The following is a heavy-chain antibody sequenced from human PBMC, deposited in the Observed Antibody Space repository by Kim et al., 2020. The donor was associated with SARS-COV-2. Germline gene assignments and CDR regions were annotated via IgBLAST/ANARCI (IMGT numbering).Heavy chain of an antibody. D-gene: IGHD6-6*01. V-gene: IGHV4-39*01. CDR3: ARSDYSTSSGRRWYFDL. CDR1: GGSISSSSYY. Sequence: SETLSLTCTVSGGSISSSSYYWGWIRQPPGKGLEWIGSIYYSGSTYYNPSLKSRVTISVDTSKNQFSLKLNSVTAADTAIYYCARSDYSTSSGRRWYFDLWGRGTLVTVSS. CDR2: IYYSGST. J-gene: IGHJ2*01.